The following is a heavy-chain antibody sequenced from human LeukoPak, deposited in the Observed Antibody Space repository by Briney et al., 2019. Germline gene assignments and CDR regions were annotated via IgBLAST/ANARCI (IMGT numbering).Heavy chain of an antibody. CDR3: AELGITMIGGV. D-gene: IGHD3-10*02. V-gene: IGHV3-11*04. J-gene: IGHJ6*04. Sequence: GGSLRLSCEASGFIFSDCYMSWIRQAPGKGLQWVSSIHNSGTTKYYADSLKGRFTISRDNAKNSLYLQMNSLRAEDTAVYYCAELGITMIGGVWGKGTTVTISS. CDR1: GFIFSDCY. CDR2: IHNSGTTK.